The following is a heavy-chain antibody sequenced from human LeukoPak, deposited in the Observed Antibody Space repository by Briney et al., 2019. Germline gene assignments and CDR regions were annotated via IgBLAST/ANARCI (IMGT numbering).Heavy chain of an antibody. V-gene: IGHV3-74*01. CDR3: ARLTVSGQLDY. CDR1: GFTLSSNW. CDR2: INSDGSST. J-gene: IGHJ4*02. Sequence: GGSLRLSCATSGFTLSSNWMHWVRQAPGKGLVWVSRINSDGSSTSYADSVKGRFTISRDNAKNTLYLQMNSLRAEDTAVYYCARLTVSGQLDYWGQGTLVTVSS. D-gene: IGHD6-19*01.